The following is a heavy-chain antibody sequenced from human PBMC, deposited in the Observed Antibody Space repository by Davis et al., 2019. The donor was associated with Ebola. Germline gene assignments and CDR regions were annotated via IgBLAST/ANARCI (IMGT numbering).Heavy chain of an antibody. D-gene: IGHD3-16*01. Sequence: MPGGSLRLSCAVYGGSFSGYYWSWIRQPPGKGLEWIGEINHSGSTNYNPSLKSRVTISVDTSKNQFSLKLSSVTAADTAVYYCARDRGTYGTYGMDVWGQGTTVTVSS. CDR2: INHSGST. J-gene: IGHJ6*02. CDR3: ARDRGTYGTYGMDV. V-gene: IGHV4-34*01. CDR1: GGSFSGYY.